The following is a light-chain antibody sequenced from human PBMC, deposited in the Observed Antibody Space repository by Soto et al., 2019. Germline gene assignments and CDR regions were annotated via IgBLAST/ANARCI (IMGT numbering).Light chain of an antibody. J-gene: IGKJ4*01. CDR2: GAS. CDR1: QSVRSE. V-gene: IGKV3-15*01. Sequence: EIVITQSPASLSVSPGERVTLSFRASQSVRSELAWYQQKSGQPPRLLIYGASTRATGIPARFSGSGSGTEFTLTTNDLQSEDFAVYYCQQYERWPPLTFGGGTKVDIK. CDR3: QQYERWPPLT.